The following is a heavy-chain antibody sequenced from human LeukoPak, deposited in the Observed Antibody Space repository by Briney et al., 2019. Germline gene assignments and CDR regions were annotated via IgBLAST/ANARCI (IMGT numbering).Heavy chain of an antibody. Sequence: GRSLRLSCAASGFTFDDYAMHWVRQAPGKGLEWVSGICWNSGSIGYADSVKGRFTISRDNAKNSLYLQMNSLRAEDTALYYCAKEWWLALLGNDAFDIWGQGTMVTVSS. CDR3: AKEWWLALLGNDAFDI. J-gene: IGHJ3*02. D-gene: IGHD6-19*01. CDR2: ICWNSGSI. CDR1: GFTFDDYA. V-gene: IGHV3-9*01.